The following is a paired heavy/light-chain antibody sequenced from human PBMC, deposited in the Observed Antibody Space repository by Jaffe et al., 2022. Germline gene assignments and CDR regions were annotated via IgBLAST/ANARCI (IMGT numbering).Light chain of an antibody. CDR2: YKSDSDK. CDR1: SGINVGTYR. Sequence: QPVLTQPTSLSASPGASARFTCTLRSGINVGTYRIYWYQQKPGSLPRYLLRYKSDSDKQQGSGVPSRFSGSKDASTNAGLLLISGLQSEDEADYYCAIWYSSTWVFGGGTKLTVL. V-gene: IGLV5-39*01. J-gene: IGLJ2*01. CDR3: AIWYSSTWV.
Heavy chain of an antibody. CDR3: ARSKVLRFLEWPTDDAFDI. Sequence: QVQLVQSGAEVKKPGASVKVSCKASGYTFTGYYMHWVRQAPGQGLEWMGRINPNSGGTNYAQKFQGRVTMTRDTSISTAYMELSRLRSDDTAVYYCARSKVLRFLEWPTDDAFDIWGQGTMVTVSS. CDR2: INPNSGGT. CDR1: GYTFTGYY. J-gene: IGHJ3*02. D-gene: IGHD3-3*01. V-gene: IGHV1-2*06.